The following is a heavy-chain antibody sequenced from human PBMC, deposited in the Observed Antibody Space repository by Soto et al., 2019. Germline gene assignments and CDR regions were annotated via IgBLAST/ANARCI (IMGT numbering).Heavy chain of an antibody. Sequence: QVQLQQWGAGLLKPSETLSLTCAVYGGYLSGYYWSWIRQPPGKGLEWIGEINHRGSTNFNPSLKSRVTMSVDTSKNQFSLKLRSVTAADTAVYYCARPMRFDPWGQGTLVTVSS. V-gene: IGHV4-34*01. J-gene: IGHJ5*02. CDR1: GGYLSGYY. CDR3: ARPMRFDP. CDR2: INHRGST.